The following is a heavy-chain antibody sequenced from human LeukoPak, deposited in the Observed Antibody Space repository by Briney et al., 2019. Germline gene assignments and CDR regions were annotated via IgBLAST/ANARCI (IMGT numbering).Heavy chain of an antibody. J-gene: IGHJ4*02. D-gene: IGHD3-22*01. Sequence: SETLSLTCTVSGGAISSSSYYWGWIRQPPGKGLEWIGTIYYSGSTYCTPSLKSRVTISLDTSKHQFSLKLTSVTAAHTAVYDCASAGRNYYDSSGYSDYGGKGTLVTVSS. CDR1: GGAISSSSYY. CDR2: IYYSGST. V-gene: IGHV4-39*07. CDR3: ASAGRNYYDSSGYSDY.